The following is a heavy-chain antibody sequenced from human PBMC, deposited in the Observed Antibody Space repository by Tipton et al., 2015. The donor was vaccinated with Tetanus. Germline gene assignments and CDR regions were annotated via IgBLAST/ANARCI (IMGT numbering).Heavy chain of an antibody. CDR2: IYYNGNT. D-gene: IGHD2-15*01. CDR3: ARQADNWFDP. Sequence: TLSLTCIVSGGSLFSGSFYWAWIRQPPGKGLEWIGNIYYNGNTYYLSSLKTRATFSANTSKNQFSLRLTSVTAADTAVYYCARQADNWFDPWGQGTLVTVSS. J-gene: IGHJ5*02. V-gene: IGHV4-39*01. CDR1: GGSLFSGSFY.